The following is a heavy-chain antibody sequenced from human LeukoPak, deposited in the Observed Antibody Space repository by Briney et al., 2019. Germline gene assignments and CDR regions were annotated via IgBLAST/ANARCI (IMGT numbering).Heavy chain of an antibody. CDR1: VFTFNNYG. J-gene: IGHJ5*02. Sequence: GGSPRLSCAASVFTFNNYGLIWVRQAPGTGRQWVSAISNDGGGIQYADFVKGRFTISRDNSKNMLFLQMNSLTAEDTALYYCAKGSSGYFADLWGQGTLVTVSS. CDR2: ISNDGGGI. D-gene: IGHD3-22*01. CDR3: AKGSSGYFADL. V-gene: IGHV3-23*01.